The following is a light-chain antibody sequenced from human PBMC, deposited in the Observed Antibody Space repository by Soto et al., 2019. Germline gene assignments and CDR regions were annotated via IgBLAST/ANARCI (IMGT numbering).Light chain of an antibody. CDR3: ATWDDGLSGWV. J-gene: IGLJ3*02. CDR2: KNY. V-gene: IGLV1-47*01. Sequence: QSAVTQPPSASGTPGQRVTISCSGSSSNIASNNVYWYQHLPGTAPTLLIYKNYQRPSGVPDRFSGSKSGTSASLAISGLRSEDEADYYCATWDDGLSGWVFGGGTKLTVL. CDR1: SSNIASNN.